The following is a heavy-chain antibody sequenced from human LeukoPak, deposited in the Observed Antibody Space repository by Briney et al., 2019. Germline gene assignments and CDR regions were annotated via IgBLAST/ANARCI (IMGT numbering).Heavy chain of an antibody. V-gene: IGHV3-30*02. CDR3: PPLPYGDYNPIFDY. J-gene: IGHJ4*02. CDR2: IWYDGSNK. D-gene: IGHD4-17*01. CDR1: GFTFSSYG. Sequence: GGSLRLSCAASGFTFSSYGMHWVRQAPGKGLEWMAVIWYDGSNKYYADSVKGRFTISRDNSKNTLYLQMNSLRAEDTAVYYCPPLPYGDYNPIFDYWGQGTLVTVSS.